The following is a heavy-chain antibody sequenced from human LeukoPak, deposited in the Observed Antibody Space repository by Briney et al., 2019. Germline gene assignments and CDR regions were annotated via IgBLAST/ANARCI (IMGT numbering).Heavy chain of an antibody. J-gene: IGHJ4*02. Sequence: SETLSLTCTVSGGSISSGDYYWSWIRQPPGKGLEWIGYIYYSGSTYYNPSLKSRVTISVDTSKNQFSLKLSSVTAADTAVYYCARDYGSWLYYFDYWGQGTLVTVSS. V-gene: IGHV4-30-4*01. D-gene: IGHD6-13*01. CDR1: GGSISSGDYY. CDR3: ARDYGSWLYYFDY. CDR2: IYYSGST.